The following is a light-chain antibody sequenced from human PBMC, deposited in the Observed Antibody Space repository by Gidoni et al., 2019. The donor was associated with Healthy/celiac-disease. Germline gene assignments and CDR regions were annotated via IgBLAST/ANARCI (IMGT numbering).Light chain of an antibody. J-gene: IGKJ1*01. Sequence: SVGDRVTITCRASQGISSYLAWYQKKPGKAPKLLIYAASTLQSGVPSRFSGSGSGTDFTLTISSLQPEDFATYYCQQLNSYPWTFGQGTKVEIK. V-gene: IGKV1-9*01. CDR1: QGISSY. CDR3: QQLNSYPWT. CDR2: AAS.